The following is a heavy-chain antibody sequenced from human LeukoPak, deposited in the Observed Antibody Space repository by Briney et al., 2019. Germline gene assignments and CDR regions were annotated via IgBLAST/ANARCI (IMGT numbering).Heavy chain of an antibody. V-gene: IGHV3-21*01. CDR1: GFTFSSYN. CDR3: ARVLETDCTGGSCYSGLDY. D-gene: IGHD2-15*01. J-gene: IGHJ4*02. CDR2: ISRTGTYI. Sequence: GGSLRLSCAASGFTFSSYNMKWVRQAPGEGLEWVSSISRTGTYIYYADSVKGRFTVSRDDAQNSLYLQMNSLRVEDTAVYYCARVLETDCTGGSCYSGLDYWGQGTLVTVSS.